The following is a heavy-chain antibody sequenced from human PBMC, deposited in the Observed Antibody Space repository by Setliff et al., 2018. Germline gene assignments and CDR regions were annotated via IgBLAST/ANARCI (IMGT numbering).Heavy chain of an antibody. V-gene: IGHV4-34*01. CDR2: INHSGST. Sequence: SETLSLTCAVYGGSFSGYYWSWIRQPPGKGLEWIGEINHSGSTNYNPSLKSRVTISVDTSKNQFSLKLSSVTAADTAVDYCARGERRWLRFSLDYWGQGTLVTVSS. CDR3: ARGERRWLRFSLDY. J-gene: IGHJ4*02. D-gene: IGHD5-12*01. CDR1: GGSFSGYY.